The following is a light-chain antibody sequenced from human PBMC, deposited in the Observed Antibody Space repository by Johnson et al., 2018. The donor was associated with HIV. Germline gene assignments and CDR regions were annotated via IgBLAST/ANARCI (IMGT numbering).Light chain of an antibody. CDR2: ENN. CDR3: GTWDSSLSAGKV. J-gene: IGLJ1*01. V-gene: IGLV1-51*02. Sequence: QSVLTQPPSVSAAPGQKVTISCSGSSSNIGYNYVSWYQQLPGTAPKLLIYENNKRPSGIPDRFSGSKSGTSATLGITGLQTGDEADYYCGTWDSSLSAGKVFGTGTKVTVL. CDR1: SSNIGYNY.